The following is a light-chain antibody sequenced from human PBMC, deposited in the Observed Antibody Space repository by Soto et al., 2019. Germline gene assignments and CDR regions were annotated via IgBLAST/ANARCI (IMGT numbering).Light chain of an antibody. CDR1: QGIANY. V-gene: IGKV1-33*01. CDR2: DAS. CDR3: QQYDDLLPT. Sequence: DIQMTQSPSSLSASVGDRVTITWQASQGIANYLNWYQQKPGKAPKVLIYDASSLEKGVPSRFSGSGSGTDFTFTISSLQPEDIATYYGQQYDDLLPTFGQGTKLEIK. J-gene: IGKJ2*01.